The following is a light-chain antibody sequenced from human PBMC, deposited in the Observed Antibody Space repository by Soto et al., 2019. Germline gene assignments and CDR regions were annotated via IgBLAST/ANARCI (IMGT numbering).Light chain of an antibody. J-gene: IGKJ4*01. CDR2: LGS. CDR3: MQALQTPLT. CDR1: QSLLHSNGYNC. Sequence: DIVMTQSPLSLPVTPGEPASISCRSSQSLLHSNGYNCLDWYLQKPGQPPQLLIDLGSNRASGVRDRFSGSGSGTDFTLKISRVEAEDVGTYYCMQALQTPLTFGGGTKVEIK. V-gene: IGKV2-28*01.